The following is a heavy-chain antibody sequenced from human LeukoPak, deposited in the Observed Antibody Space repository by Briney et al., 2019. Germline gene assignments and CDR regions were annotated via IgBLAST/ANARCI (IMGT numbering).Heavy chain of an antibody. D-gene: IGHD1-26*01. V-gene: IGHV3-23*01. CDR3: AKDRGGSYGDEYNWFDP. CDR2: ISGSGGST. CDR1: GFTFSSYA. Sequence: GGSLRLSCAASGFTFSSYAMSWVRQAPGKGLEWVSAISGSGGSTYYADSVKSRFTISRDNSKNTLYLQMNSLRAEDTAVYYCAKDRGGSYGDEYNWFDPWGQGTLVTVSS. J-gene: IGHJ5*02.